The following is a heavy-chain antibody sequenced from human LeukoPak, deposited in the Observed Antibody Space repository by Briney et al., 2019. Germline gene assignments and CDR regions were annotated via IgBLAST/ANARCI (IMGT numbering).Heavy chain of an antibody. J-gene: IGHJ4*02. V-gene: IGHV4-34*01. CDR2: INHSGST. D-gene: IGHD3-22*01. CDR1: GGSFSGYY. Sequence: SETLSLTCAVYGGSFSGYYWSWIRQPPGKGLEWIGEINHSGSTNYNPSLKSRVTISVDTSKNQFSLKLSSVTAADTAVYYCARRNSSGYYPIDYWGQGTLVTVSS. CDR3: ARRNSSGYYPIDY.